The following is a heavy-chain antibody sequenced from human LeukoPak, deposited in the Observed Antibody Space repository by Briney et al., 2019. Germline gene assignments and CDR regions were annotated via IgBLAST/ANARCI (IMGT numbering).Heavy chain of an antibody. Sequence: GGSLRLSCVASGFTFSSYWMSWVRHAPGKGLEWVAKIKQDGSEKYYVDSVKDRFTISRDNAKNSLYLQMNSLRAEDTAVYYCARDRRVLLWFGELTTYFDYWGQGTLVTVSS. D-gene: IGHD3-10*01. V-gene: IGHV3-7*01. J-gene: IGHJ4*02. CDR3: ARDRRVLLWFGELTTYFDY. CDR2: IKQDGSEK. CDR1: GFTFSSYW.